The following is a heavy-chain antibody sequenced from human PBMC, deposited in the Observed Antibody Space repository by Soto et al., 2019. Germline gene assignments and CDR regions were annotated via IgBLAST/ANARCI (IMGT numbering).Heavy chain of an antibody. CDR3: ARGGYYDSSGSRNYHYYGMNV. V-gene: IGHV1-58*02. CDR1: GFTFTSSA. CDR2: IVVGSGNT. J-gene: IGHJ6*02. Sequence: SVKVSCKASGFTFTSSAMQWVRQARGQRVEWIGWIVVGSGNTNYAQILQGRVSMTTDTSSNTAYMELRSLRSDDTAMYYCARGGYYDSSGSRNYHYYGMNVWGQGTTVTVSS. D-gene: IGHD3-22*01.